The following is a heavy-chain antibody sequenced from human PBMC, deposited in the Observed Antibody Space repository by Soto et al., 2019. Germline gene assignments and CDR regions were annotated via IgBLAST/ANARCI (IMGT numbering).Heavy chain of an antibody. Sequence: SETLSLTCSVCGGSISGSYWSWIRQSPGKGLEWLGYVYYTGSTNYSPSLRSRVSISVDTSKNEFSLRLSSVTAADTAVYFCARSVAVPGAHIDYWGQGTQVTVSS. D-gene: IGHD6-19*01. V-gene: IGHV4-59*01. CDR1: GGSISGSY. J-gene: IGHJ4*02. CDR3: ARSVAVPGAHIDY. CDR2: VYYTGST.